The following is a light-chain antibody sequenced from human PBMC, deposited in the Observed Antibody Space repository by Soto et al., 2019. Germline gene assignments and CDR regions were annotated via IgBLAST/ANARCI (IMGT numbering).Light chain of an antibody. CDR2: GAS. V-gene: IGKV3-20*01. CDR1: QTVSITY. J-gene: IGKJ5*01. Sequence: VLTQSPGTLSLSPGESATLSCRASQTVSITYLTWYQQKPAQAPRLLIFGASKRATGIPDRFSGSGSGRDFTLTISGLEPEDFAVYYCQQYGSSPLISFGQGTRLEIK. CDR3: QQYGSSPLIS.